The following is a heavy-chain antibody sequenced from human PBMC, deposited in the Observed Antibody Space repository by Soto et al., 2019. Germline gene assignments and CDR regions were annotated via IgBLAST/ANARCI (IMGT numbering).Heavy chain of an antibody. CDR1: VYGFTSAW. V-gene: IGHV5-10-1*01. J-gene: IGHJ6*02. D-gene: IGHD2-2*01. CDR2: IDPSDSYT. Sequence: GEALKISCEGSVYGFTSAWISWVRQMPGKGLEWMGRIDPSDSYTNYSPSFQGHVTISADKSISTAYLQWSSLKASDTAMYYCARHLGYCSSTSCYAEKYYYYGMDVWGQGTTVTVSS. CDR3: ARHLGYCSSTSCYAEKYYYYGMDV.